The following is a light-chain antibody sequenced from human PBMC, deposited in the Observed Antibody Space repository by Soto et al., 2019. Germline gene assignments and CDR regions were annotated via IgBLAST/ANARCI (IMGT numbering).Light chain of an antibody. CDR3: SSYAGSNLYV. V-gene: IGLV2-8*01. CDR1: SSDIGGYNY. Sequence: QSVLTQPPSASGSPGQSVTISCTGTSSDIGGYNYVSWYQQHPGKAPKLMIYEVSKRPSGVPDRFSGSKSGNTASLTVSGLQAEDEADYYCSSYAGSNLYVFGTRTKVTV. CDR2: EVS. J-gene: IGLJ1*01.